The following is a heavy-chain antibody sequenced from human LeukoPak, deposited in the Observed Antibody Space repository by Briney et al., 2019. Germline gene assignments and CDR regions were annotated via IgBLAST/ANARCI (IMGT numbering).Heavy chain of an antibody. V-gene: IGHV4-59*01. Sequence: SETLSLTCTVSGGSISSYYWSWIRQPPGKGLEWIGYIYYSGSTNYNPSLKSRVTISVDTSKNQFSLKLSSVTAADTAVYYCARGGTYCSSTSCLSGFDPWGQGTLVTVSS. CDR2: IYYSGST. J-gene: IGHJ5*02. D-gene: IGHD2-2*01. CDR3: ARGGTYCSSTSCLSGFDP. CDR1: GGSISSYY.